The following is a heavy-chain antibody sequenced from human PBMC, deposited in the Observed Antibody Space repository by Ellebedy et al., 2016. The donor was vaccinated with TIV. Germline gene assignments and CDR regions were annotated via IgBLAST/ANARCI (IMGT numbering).Heavy chain of an antibody. CDR2: IYYSGST. Sequence: MPGGSLRLSCTVSGGSISSYYWSWIRQPPGKGLEWIGYIYYSGSTNYNPSLKSRVTISVDTSKNQFSLKLSSVTAADTAVYYCARDLGPTVTGGYWGQGTLVTVSS. CDR1: GGSISSYY. CDR3: ARDLGPTVTGGY. V-gene: IGHV4-59*01. D-gene: IGHD4-11*01. J-gene: IGHJ4*02.